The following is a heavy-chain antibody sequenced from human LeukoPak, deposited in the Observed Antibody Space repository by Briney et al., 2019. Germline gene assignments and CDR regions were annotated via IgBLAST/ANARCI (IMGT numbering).Heavy chain of an antibody. D-gene: IGHD2-2*01. CDR3: AKAPYGTRYFDY. CDR1: GFTFSRNA. J-gene: IGHJ4*02. CDR2: LSGSGGDT. Sequence: GGSLRLSCAASGFTFSRNAMSWVRQAPGKGLEWVSSLSGSGGDTYYADSVKGRFTISRDNSKNTVYLQMNSLRAEDTAVYYCAKAPYGTRYFDYWGQGTLVTVSS. V-gene: IGHV3-23*01.